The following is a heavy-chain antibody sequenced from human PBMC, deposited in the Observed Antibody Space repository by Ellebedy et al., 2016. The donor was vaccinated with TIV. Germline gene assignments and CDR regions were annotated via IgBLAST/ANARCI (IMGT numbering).Heavy chain of an antibody. Sequence: PGGSLRLSCAASGFTFNDYAMNWVRQAPGTGLEWVSAISSGGDKTYYAESVRGRFTISRDNSKNTVHLQMNSLRPEDSAVYYCAKDHGRSLAVVIIIELDSWGQGTLVTVSS. CDR1: GFTFNDYA. CDR2: ISSGGDKT. CDR3: AKDHGRSLAVVIIIELDS. D-gene: IGHD3-22*01. V-gene: IGHV3-23*01. J-gene: IGHJ5*01.